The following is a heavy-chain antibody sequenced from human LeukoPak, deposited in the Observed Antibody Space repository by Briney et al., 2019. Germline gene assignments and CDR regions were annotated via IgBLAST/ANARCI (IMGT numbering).Heavy chain of an antibody. D-gene: IGHD1-14*01. CDR2: IKQDGSEK. CDR3: AGGRNYYYYGMDV. V-gene: IGHV3-7*01. Sequence: PGGSLRLSCAASGFTFSSYWMSWVRQAPGKGLEWVANIKQDGSEKYYVDSVKGRFTISRDNAKNSLYLQMNSLRAEDTAMYYCAGGRNYYYYGMDVWGQGTTVTVSS. CDR1: GFTFSSYW. J-gene: IGHJ6*02.